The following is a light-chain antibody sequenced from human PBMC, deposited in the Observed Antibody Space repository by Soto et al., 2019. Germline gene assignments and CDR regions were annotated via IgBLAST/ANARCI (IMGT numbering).Light chain of an antibody. CDR3: QQYDSSPRT. V-gene: IGKV3-20*01. J-gene: IGKJ1*01. Sequence: EIVLTQSPGTLYFSPGERATLSCTASQSLSSNFLAWYQQKPGQAPRLLIYDTSSRATGIPDRFSVSGSGTDFTLTISRLEPEDFAVYHSQQYDSSPRTLGQGTQVEIK. CDR1: QSLSSNF. CDR2: DTS.